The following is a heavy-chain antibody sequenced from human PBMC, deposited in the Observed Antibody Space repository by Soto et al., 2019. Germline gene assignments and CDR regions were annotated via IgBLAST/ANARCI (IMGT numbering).Heavy chain of an antibody. CDR3: AKDDSDFWSGYYVGPTPRGYYGMDV. V-gene: IGHV1-46*01. CDR1: GYTFTSYY. J-gene: IGHJ6*02. CDR2: INPSGGST. D-gene: IGHD3-3*01. Sequence: QVQLVQSGAEVKKPGASVKVSCKASGYTFTSYYMHWVRQAPGQGLEWMGIINPSGGSTSYAQKFQGRVTMTRDTSTSTVYMELSSLRSEDTAVYYCAKDDSDFWSGYYVGPTPRGYYGMDVWGQGTTVTVSS.